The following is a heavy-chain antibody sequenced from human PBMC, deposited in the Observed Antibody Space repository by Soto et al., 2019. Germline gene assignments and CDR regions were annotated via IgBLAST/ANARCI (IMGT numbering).Heavy chain of an antibody. D-gene: IGHD2-15*01. CDR2: MNPTSGYT. J-gene: IGHJ4*02. V-gene: IGHV1-8*01. CDR1: GYTFTNYD. Sequence: QVQLVQSGAEVKKPGASVKVSCKASGYTFTNYDVNWVRQATGQGLEWMGWMNPTSGYTGYAQKFQGRVTMTRNTSMSTAYMEPSSLRSEDTAVYYCARGSGRRHVEYWGQGALVTVSS. CDR3: ARGSGRRHVEY.